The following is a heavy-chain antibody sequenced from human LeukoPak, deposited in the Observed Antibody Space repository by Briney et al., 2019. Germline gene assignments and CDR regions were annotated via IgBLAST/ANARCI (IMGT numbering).Heavy chain of an antibody. V-gene: IGHV5-51*01. J-gene: IGHJ5*02. D-gene: IGHD2-15*01. CDR1: GYSFTSYW. Sequence: GESLKISWKGSGYSFTSYWIGWVRQMPGKGLEWMGIIYPGDSDTRYSPSFQGQVTISADKSISTAYLQWSSLKASDTAMYYCARLPFSGGSPGWFDPWGQGTLVTVSS. CDR2: IYPGDSDT. CDR3: ARLPFSGGSPGWFDP.